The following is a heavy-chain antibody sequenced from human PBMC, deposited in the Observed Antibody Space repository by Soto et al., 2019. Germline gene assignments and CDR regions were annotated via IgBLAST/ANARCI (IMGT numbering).Heavy chain of an antibody. CDR1: GGTFSSYA. D-gene: IGHD6-6*01. Sequence: SVKVSCKASGGTFSSYAISWLRQAPGQGLEWMGGIIPIFGTANYAQKFQGRVTITADESTSTAYMELSSLRSEDTAVYYCGLPVQSSSSFVYYYGMDVWGQGTTVTVSS. CDR3: GLPVQSSSSFVYYYGMDV. CDR2: IIPIFGTA. V-gene: IGHV1-69*13. J-gene: IGHJ6*02.